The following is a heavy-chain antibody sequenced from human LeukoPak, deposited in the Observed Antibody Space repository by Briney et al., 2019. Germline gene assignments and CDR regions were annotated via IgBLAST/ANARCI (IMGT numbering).Heavy chain of an antibody. J-gene: IGHJ1*01. D-gene: IGHD4-11*01. CDR2: VYYTGTT. CDR1: GGSVGIGNFY. CDR3: ASPEATATTDSSYPH. Sequence: PSETLSLTCSVSGGSVGIGNFYWSWIRQPPGKGLEWIGFVYYTGTTNYNPSLKSRVTISLDTSKNQFSLRLTSVTAADTAVYYCASPEATATTDSSYPHWGQGTLVSVSS. V-gene: IGHV4-61*01.